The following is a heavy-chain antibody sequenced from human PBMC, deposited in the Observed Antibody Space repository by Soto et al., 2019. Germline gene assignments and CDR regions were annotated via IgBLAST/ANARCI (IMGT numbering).Heavy chain of an antibody. V-gene: IGHV4-59*01. Sequence: SETLSLTCTVSGGSISSYYWSWIRQPPGKGLEWIGYIYYSGSTNYNPSLKSRVTISVDTSKNQFSLKLSSVTAADTAVYYCAREGISYGYGYWGQGTLVTVSS. D-gene: IGHD5-18*01. J-gene: IGHJ4*02. CDR3: AREGISYGYGY. CDR2: IYYSGST. CDR1: GGSISSYY.